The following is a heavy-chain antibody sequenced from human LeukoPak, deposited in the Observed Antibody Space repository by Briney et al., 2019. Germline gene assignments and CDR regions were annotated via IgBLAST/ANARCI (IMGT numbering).Heavy chain of an antibody. J-gene: IGHJ4*02. CDR3: AQDYYDSSGYYYGYFDY. V-gene: IGHV4-34*01. CDR2: IYYSGST. Sequence: SETLSLTCAVFGGSFSGYYWSWIRQPPGKGLEWIGSIYYSGSTYYNPSLKSRVTISVDTSKNQFSLKLSSVTAADTAVYYCAQDYYDSSGYYYGYFDYWGQGTLVTVSS. D-gene: IGHD3-22*01. CDR1: GGSFSGYY.